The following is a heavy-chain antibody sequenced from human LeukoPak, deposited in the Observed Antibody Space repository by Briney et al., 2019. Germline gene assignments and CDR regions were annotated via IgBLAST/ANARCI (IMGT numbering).Heavy chain of an antibody. D-gene: IGHD6-6*01. Sequence: QSGGSLRLSCAASGFTFSSYAMHWVRQAPGKGLEWVAVISYDGSNKYYADSVKGRFTISRDNSKNTLYLQMNSLRAEDTAVYYCASGRAESIAARLGYWGQGTLVTVSS. CDR3: ASGRAESIAARLGY. CDR2: ISYDGSNK. CDR1: GFTFSSYA. V-gene: IGHV3-30-3*01. J-gene: IGHJ4*02.